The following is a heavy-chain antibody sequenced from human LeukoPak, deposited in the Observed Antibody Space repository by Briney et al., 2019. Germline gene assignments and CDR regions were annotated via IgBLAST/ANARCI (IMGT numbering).Heavy chain of an antibody. J-gene: IGHJ4*02. CDR3: ALQFTYGDYRPAGDY. Sequence: GGSLRLSCTASGFTFANYWVSWVRQAPGGGLEWVSDISQHASETNYVDSVKGRFTISRDNAKKSLYLQMDNLRAEYTAVYYCALQFTYGDYRPAGDYWGQGTLVTVSS. CDR1: GFTFANYW. D-gene: IGHD4-17*01. CDR2: ISQHASET. V-gene: IGHV3-7*01.